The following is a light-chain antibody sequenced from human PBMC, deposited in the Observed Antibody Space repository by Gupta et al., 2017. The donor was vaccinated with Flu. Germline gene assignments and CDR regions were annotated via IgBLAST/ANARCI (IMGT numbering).Light chain of an antibody. V-gene: IGKV2-28*01. CDR2: LVS. Sequence: DIVMTQSPRSLPVTPGEPASISCRSSQSLLHSDGYTYLDWYLQKPGQSPQLLIYLVSNRASGVPDRFSGSGSGTDFTLKISRVEAEDVGVYYCMQSLQTPRAFGQGTKVEIK. CDR1: QSLLHSDGYTY. CDR3: MQSLQTPRA. J-gene: IGKJ1*01.